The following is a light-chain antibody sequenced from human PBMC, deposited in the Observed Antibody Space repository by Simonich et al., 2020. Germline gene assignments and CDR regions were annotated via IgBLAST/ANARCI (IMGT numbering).Light chain of an antibody. V-gene: IGLV3-27*01. CDR2: KDS. CDR3: YSAADNNLV. Sequence: SYELTQPSSVSVSPGQTSRITCTGEVLAKKYARCFQQKPGQAPVLVSYKDSDRPSGIPERFSGSSSGTTVTLTISGAQVEDEADYYCYSAADNNLVFGGGTKLTVL. CDR1: VLAKKY. J-gene: IGLJ2*01.